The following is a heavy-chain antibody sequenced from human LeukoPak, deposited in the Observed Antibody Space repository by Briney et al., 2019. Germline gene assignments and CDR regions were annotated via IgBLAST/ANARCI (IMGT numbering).Heavy chain of an antibody. CDR1: GYTFTSYG. CDR2: ISAYNGNT. V-gene: IGHV1-18*01. J-gene: IGHJ6*02. Sequence: ASVKVSCKASGYTFTSYGISWVRQAPGQGLEWMGWISAYNGNTNYAQKLQGRVTMTTDTSTSTAYMELRSLRSDDTAVYYCARVGPLSSSGLHYYYYYGMDVWGQGTTVTVPS. D-gene: IGHD6-6*01. CDR3: ARVGPLSSSGLHYYYYYGMDV.